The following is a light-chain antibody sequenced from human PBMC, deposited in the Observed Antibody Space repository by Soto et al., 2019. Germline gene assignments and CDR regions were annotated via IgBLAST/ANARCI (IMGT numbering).Light chain of an antibody. CDR2: AAS. Sequence: DMEMTQSPSSLSASVGDRVTITCRASQSISNYLNWYQHKPGKVPKLLIYAASSLQSGVPTRFSGSGSGTHFTLTINSLQPEDFATYYCQQSYGTPLTFGGGTKLEIK. J-gene: IGKJ4*01. CDR1: QSISNY. V-gene: IGKV1-39*01. CDR3: QQSYGTPLT.